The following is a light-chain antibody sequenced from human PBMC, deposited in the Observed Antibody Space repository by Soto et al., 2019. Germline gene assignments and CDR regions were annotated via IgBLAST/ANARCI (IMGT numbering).Light chain of an antibody. V-gene: IGLV1-51*01. CDR2: DDY. J-gene: IGLJ2*01. CDR3: GTWDTSLYTVV. Sequence: QSVLTQPPSVSAAPGQKVTISCSGSSSNIGNNYVSCYQQLPGTAPKFLIYDDYKRPSGIPDRFSGSKSGTSATLVITGLQTGDEADYYCGTWDTSLYTVVFGGGTKLTVL. CDR1: SSNIGNNY.